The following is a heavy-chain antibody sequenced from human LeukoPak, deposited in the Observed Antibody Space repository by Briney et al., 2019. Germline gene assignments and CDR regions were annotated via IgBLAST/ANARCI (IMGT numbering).Heavy chain of an antibody. V-gene: IGHV1-2*06. CDR2: INPNSGGT. CDR1: GYTFTGYY. J-gene: IGHJ6*03. CDR3: ARCDSSGWYYRDYYYMDV. Sequence: ASVKVSCKASGYTFTGYYMHWVRQAPGQGLEWMGRINPNSGGTNYAQKFQGRVTMTRDTSISTAYMELSRLRSDDTAVYYCARCDSSGWYYRDYYYMDVWGKGTTVTISS. D-gene: IGHD6-19*01.